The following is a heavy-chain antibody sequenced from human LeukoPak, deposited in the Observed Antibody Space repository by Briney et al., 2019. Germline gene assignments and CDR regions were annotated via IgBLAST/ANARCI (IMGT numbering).Heavy chain of an antibody. V-gene: IGHV1-8*03. CDR3: ARGLPYNWFDP. J-gene: IGHJ5*02. Sequence: ASVKVSCKASGYTFTSYDINWVRQATGQGLEWMGWTNPNSGNTGYAQKFQGRVTITRNTSISTAYMELSSLRSEDTAVYYCARGLPYNWFDPWGQGTLVTVSS. CDR2: TNPNSGNT. CDR1: GYTFTSYD.